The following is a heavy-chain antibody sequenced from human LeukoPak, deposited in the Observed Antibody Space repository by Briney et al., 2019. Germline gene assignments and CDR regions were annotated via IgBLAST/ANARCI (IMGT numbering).Heavy chain of an antibody. CDR1: GGSFSGYY. CDR2: INHSGST. V-gene: IGHV4-34*01. D-gene: IGHD3-10*01. Sequence: SETLSLTCAVYGGSFSGYYWSWIRQPPGKGLEWIGEINHSGSTNYNPSLKSRVTISVDTSKNQFSLKLSSVTAADTAVYYCARFITMVRGVHYYYYYGMDVWGQGTTVTVSS. CDR3: ARFITMVRGVHYYYYYGMDV. J-gene: IGHJ6*02.